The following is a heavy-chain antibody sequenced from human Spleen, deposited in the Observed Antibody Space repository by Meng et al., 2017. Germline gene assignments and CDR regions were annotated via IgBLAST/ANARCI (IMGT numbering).Heavy chain of an antibody. Sequence: QVQLQESGPGLVKPSQTLSLTCTVSGDSISSGGYYWSWIRQHPGKGLEWIGFIYYSGTTSYNPSLKSRLTMSVDTSKNQFSLKLTSVTAADTAVYYCATETRIAIFGVVAFDSWGQGTLVTVSS. CDR2: IYYSGTT. J-gene: IGHJ5*01. D-gene: IGHD3-3*01. CDR1: GDSISSGGYY. V-gene: IGHV4-31*03. CDR3: ATETRIAIFGVVAFDS.